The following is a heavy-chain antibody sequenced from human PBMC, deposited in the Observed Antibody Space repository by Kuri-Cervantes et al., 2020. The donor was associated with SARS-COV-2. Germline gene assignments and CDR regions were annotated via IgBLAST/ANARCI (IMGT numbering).Heavy chain of an antibody. J-gene: IGHJ3*01. CDR1: GLRFSSYW. CDR2: IMQDGSEK. Sequence: GGSLRLSCAASGLRFSSYWMTWVRQAPGKGLEWVANIMQDGSEKYYVDSVKGRFTISRDNAKNSLYLQMNSLRAEDTAIYYCARAFEGYGAFDVWGQGTMVTVSS. D-gene: IGHD3-9*01. CDR3: ARAFEGYGAFDV. V-gene: IGHV3-7*03.